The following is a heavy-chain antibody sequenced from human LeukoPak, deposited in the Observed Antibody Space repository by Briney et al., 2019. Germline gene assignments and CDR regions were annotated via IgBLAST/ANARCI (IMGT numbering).Heavy chain of an antibody. D-gene: IGHD3-10*01. CDR3: ARYPITYYYGSGSSPPFDY. J-gene: IGHJ4*02. Sequence: GGSLRLSCAASGFTFSSYSMNWVRQAPGKGLEWVAVIWYDGSNKYYADSVKGRFTISRDNSKNTLYLQMNSLRAEDTAVYYCARYPITYYYGSGSSPPFDYWGQGTLVTVSS. CDR2: IWYDGSNK. V-gene: IGHV3-33*08. CDR1: GFTFSSYS.